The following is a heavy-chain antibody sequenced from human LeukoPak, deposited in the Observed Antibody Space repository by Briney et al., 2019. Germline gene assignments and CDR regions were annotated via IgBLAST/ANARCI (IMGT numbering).Heavy chain of an antibody. J-gene: IGHJ6*04. CDR2: INQEGSEI. D-gene: IGHD3-3*01. V-gene: IGHV3-7*01. Sequence: GGSLTLSCAASGFTFSTLWMSWVRQARGEGREWVANINQEGSEIYYGDPVKGRFTVSRDNAENSLYLQMNSLRVEDTAVYYCARDRPWGYDFWSGPESEYYYSLDVWGKGTTVTVSS. CDR3: ARDRPWGYDFWSGPESEYYYSLDV. CDR1: GFTFSTLW.